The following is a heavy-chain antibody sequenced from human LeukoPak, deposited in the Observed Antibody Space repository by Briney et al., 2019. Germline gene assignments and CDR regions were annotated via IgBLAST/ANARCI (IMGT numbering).Heavy chain of an antibody. V-gene: IGHV4-59*01. CDR1: GGSISTYY. CDR3: ARVYYDSSDHDAFDI. Sequence: PSETLSLTCTVSGGSISTYYWSWIRQPPGKGLEWIGYIYYSGSTNYNPSLKSRVTISVDTSKNQFSLKLSSVTAADTAVYYCARVYYDSSDHDAFDIWGQGTMVTVSS. J-gene: IGHJ3*02. CDR2: IYYSGST. D-gene: IGHD3-22*01.